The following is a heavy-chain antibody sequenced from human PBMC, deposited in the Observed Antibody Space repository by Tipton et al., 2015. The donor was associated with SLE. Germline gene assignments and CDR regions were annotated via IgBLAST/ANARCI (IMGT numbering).Heavy chain of an antibody. J-gene: IGHJ4*02. D-gene: IGHD2-15*01. CDR1: GGSFSGYY. CDR3: ARGQGAVVVAPFGYY. V-gene: IGHV4-34*01. Sequence: TLSLTCAVYGGSFSGYYWSWIRQPPGKGLEWIGEISHSGSTNYNPSLKSRVTISVDTSKNQFSLKLSSVTAADTAVYYCARGQGAVVVAPFGYYWGQGTLVTVSS. CDR2: ISHSGST.